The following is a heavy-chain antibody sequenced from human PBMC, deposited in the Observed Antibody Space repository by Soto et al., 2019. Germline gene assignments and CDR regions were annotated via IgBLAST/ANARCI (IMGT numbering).Heavy chain of an antibody. V-gene: IGHV4-59*01. CDR2: IYYSGST. D-gene: IGHD2-15*01. Sequence: QVQLQESGPGLVKPSETLSLTCTVSGGSISSYYWSWIRQPPGKGLEWIGYIYYSGSTNYNPSLKSRVSISVDTSKDQFSLKLSSVTATDTAVYYCARDTSVVTGAFDIWGQGTMVTVSS. CDR3: ARDTSVVTGAFDI. CDR1: GGSISSYY. J-gene: IGHJ3*02.